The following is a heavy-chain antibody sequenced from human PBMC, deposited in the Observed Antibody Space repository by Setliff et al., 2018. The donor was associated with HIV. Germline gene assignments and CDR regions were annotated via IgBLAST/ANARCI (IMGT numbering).Heavy chain of an antibody. J-gene: IGHJ4*02. D-gene: IGHD3-22*01. CDR1: SGSISSSNHC. CDR3: ARGLSFYDPGGFDY. V-gene: IGHV4-61*05. Sequence: PSETLSLTCTVSSGSISSSNHCWGWIRQPPGKGLEWIGYIYTSGSTNYNPSLKSRVTISVDTSKNQFSLKLSSVTAADTAVYYCARGLSFYDPGGFDYWGQGTLVTVSS. CDR2: IYTSGST.